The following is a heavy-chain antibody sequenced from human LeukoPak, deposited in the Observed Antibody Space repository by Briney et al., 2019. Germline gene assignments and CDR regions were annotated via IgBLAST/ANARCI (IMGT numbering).Heavy chain of an antibody. CDR2: IIPIFGTA. CDR1: GGTFSSYA. J-gene: IGHJ4*02. D-gene: IGHD3-22*01. V-gene: IGHV1-69*06. Sequence: PGASEKVSCKASGGTFSSYAISWVRQAPGQGLEWMGGIIPIFGTANYAQKFQGRVTITADKSTSTAYMELSSLRSEDTAVYYCARDCYDSSGYEEKDYWGQGTLVTVSS. CDR3: ARDCYDSSGYEEKDY.